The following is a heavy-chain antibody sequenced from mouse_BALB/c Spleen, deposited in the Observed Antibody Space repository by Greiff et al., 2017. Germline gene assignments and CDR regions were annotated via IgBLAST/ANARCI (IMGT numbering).Heavy chain of an antibody. J-gene: IGHJ4*01. CDR3: AKNSKNYYGSSPYAMDY. D-gene: IGHD1-1*01. Sequence: VKLVESGPSLVQPSQSLSITCTVSGFSLTSYGVHWVRQSPGKGLEWLGVIWRGGSTDYNAAFMSRLSITKDNSKSQVFFKMNSLQADDTAIYYCAKNSKNYYGSSPYAMDYWGQGTSVTVSS. CDR1: GFSLTSYG. CDR2: IWRGGST. V-gene: IGHV2-5-1*01.